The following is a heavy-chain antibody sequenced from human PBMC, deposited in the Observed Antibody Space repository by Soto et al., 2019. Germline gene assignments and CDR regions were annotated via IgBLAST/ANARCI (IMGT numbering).Heavy chain of an antibody. CDR2: IIPIFGKV. Sequence: QFQLLQSGAEVKRPGSSVRVSCEASGGTFRTYAISWVRQAPGQGLEWMGEIIPIFGKVNYAQKFQGRVTITADESTTTVYMDLRSLTSEDTAVYYCAKGAVAGTPTSYYYYGMDVWGQGTTVTVS. CDR1: GGTFRTYA. D-gene: IGHD6-19*01. CDR3: AKGAVAGTPTSYYYYGMDV. J-gene: IGHJ6*02. V-gene: IGHV1-69*12.